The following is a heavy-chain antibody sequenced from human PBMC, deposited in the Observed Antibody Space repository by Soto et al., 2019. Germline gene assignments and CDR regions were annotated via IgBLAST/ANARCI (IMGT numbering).Heavy chain of an antibody. J-gene: IGHJ4*02. V-gene: IGHV3-30*18. Sequence: QVQLVESGGGVVQPGRSLRLSCAASGFTFSSYGMHWVRQAPGKGLEWVAVISYDGSNKYYADSVKGRFTISRDNSKNXXYLQMNSLRAEDTAVYYCAKEGEGYSSGWLSPLDYWGQGTLVTVSS. CDR1: GFTFSSYG. CDR2: ISYDGSNK. D-gene: IGHD6-19*01. CDR3: AKEGEGYSSGWLSPLDY.